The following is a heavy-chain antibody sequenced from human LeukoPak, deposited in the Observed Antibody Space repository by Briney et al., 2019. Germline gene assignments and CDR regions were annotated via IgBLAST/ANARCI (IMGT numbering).Heavy chain of an antibody. D-gene: IGHD1-14*01. CDR2: IYYSGST. V-gene: IGHV4-31*03. J-gene: IGHJ6*02. CDR3: ARHYRSSYYGMDV. CDR1: GGSISSGGYY. Sequence: SQTLSLTCTVSGGSISSGGYYWSWIRQHPGKGLEWIGYIYYSGSTYYNPSLKSRVTISVDTSKNQFSLKLSSVTAADTAVYYCARHYRSSYYGMDVWGQGTTVTVSS.